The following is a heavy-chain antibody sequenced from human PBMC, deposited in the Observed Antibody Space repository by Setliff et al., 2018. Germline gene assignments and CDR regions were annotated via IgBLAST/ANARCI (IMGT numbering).Heavy chain of an antibody. J-gene: IGHJ1*01. D-gene: IGHD1-1*01. Sequence: ASVKVSCKASGYTFTSYGISWVRQAPGQGLEWMGYISAYNGHTNYAEKVQGRIAMTTDTSTNTAYMELRNLRSDDTAVYYCVREGYSEYFQDWGRGTLVTVSS. CDR1: GYTFTSYG. CDR2: ISAYNGHT. CDR3: VREGYSEYFQD. V-gene: IGHV1-18*01.